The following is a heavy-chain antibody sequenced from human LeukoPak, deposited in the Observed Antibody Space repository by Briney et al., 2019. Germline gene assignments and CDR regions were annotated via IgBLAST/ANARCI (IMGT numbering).Heavy chain of an antibody. J-gene: IGHJ2*01. Sequence: SETLSLTCTVSGGSISRFYWNWIRQPAGKGLEWIGRIYSSGSTNYNPSLKSRVTMSVDTSKNQFSLKLSSVTAADTAVYYCARGQYHLLYWYFDLWGRGTLVTVSS. CDR3: ARGQYHLLYWYFDL. CDR1: GGSISRFY. D-gene: IGHD2-2*01. V-gene: IGHV4-4*07. CDR2: IYSSGST.